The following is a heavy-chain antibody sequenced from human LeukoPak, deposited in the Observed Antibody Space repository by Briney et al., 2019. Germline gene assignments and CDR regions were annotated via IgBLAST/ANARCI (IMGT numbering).Heavy chain of an antibody. D-gene: IGHD1-26*01. CDR3: ARDPLGYDAFDI. CDR1: GGSISSYY. J-gene: IGHJ3*02. V-gene: IGHV4-59*01. CDR2: IYYSGST. Sequence: SETLSLTCTVSGGSISSYYWSWIRQPPGKGLEWIGYIYYSGSTNYNPSLKSRVTISVDTSKNQFSLKLSSVTAADTAVYYCARDPLGYDAFDIWSQGTMVTVSS.